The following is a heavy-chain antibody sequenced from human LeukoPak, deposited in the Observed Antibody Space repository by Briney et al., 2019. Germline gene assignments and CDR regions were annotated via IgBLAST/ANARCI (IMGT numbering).Heavy chain of an antibody. Sequence: LSGGSLRLSCVASGFTFSSYAMTWVRQAPGKGLEWVSAIGDGGGSINYADSVKGRFTISRDNSKNTLYLQLNILRAEDTAVYFCAKGRGSPYYFDYWGQGTLVTVSS. CDR1: GFTFSSYA. J-gene: IGHJ4*02. CDR2: IGDGGGSI. V-gene: IGHV3-23*01. CDR3: AKGRGSPYYFDY. D-gene: IGHD1-26*01.